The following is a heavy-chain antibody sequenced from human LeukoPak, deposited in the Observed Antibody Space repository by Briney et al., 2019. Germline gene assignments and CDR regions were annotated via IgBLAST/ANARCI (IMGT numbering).Heavy chain of an antibody. CDR3: TTKGCSGTSCAPFDY. CDR2: IKSKTDGGTT. J-gene: IGHJ4*02. CDR1: GFTFSNAW. Sequence: GGSLRLSCAAPGFTFSNAWMSWVRQAPGKGLEWVGRIKSKTDGGTTDYAAPVKGRFTISRDDSKNTLYLQMNSLKTEDTAVYYCTTKGCSGTSCAPFDYWGQGTLVTVSS. V-gene: IGHV3-15*01. D-gene: IGHD2-2*01.